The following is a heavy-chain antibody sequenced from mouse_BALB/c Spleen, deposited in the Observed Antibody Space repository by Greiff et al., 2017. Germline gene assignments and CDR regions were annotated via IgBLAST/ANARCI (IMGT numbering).Heavy chain of an antibody. Sequence: EVQRVESGGGLVKPGGSLKLSCAASGFTFSSYAMSWVRQSPEKRLEWVAEISSGGSYTYYPDTVTGRFTISRDNAKNTLYLEMSSLRSEDTAMYYCAREIYEGAMDYWGQGTSVTVSS. J-gene: IGHJ4*01. CDR2: ISSGGSYT. V-gene: IGHV5-9-4*01. CDR1: GFTFSSYA. CDR3: AREIYEGAMDY. D-gene: IGHD2-3*01.